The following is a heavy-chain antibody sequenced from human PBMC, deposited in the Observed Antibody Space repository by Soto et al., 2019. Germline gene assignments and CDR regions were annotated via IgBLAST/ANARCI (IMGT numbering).Heavy chain of an antibody. Sequence: ASVNVSCKSSGYTFTGYYIHWVRQAPGQGLECMGWINPNSGGTNYAQKFQGRVTMTRDTSISTAYMELSRLRSDDTAVYYCARTMVVATTGAVDYWGQGTLVTVSS. CDR2: INPNSGGT. J-gene: IGHJ4*02. CDR1: GYTFTGYY. V-gene: IGHV1-2*02. D-gene: IGHD5-12*01. CDR3: ARTMVVATTGAVDY.